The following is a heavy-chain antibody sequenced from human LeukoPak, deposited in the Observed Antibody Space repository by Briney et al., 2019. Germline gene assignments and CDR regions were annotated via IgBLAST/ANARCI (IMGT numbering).Heavy chain of an antibody. V-gene: IGHV3-74*01. CDR2: INSDGSST. CDR1: GFTFSSYW. CDR3: TRAGTVAGLVWYFDL. Sequence: GGSLRLSCAASGFTFSSYWMSWVRQAPGKGLVWVARINSDGSSTGYADSVKGRFTISGDNAKNTLYLQMNSLRAEDTAVYYCTRAGTVAGLVWYFDLWGRGTLVTASS. J-gene: IGHJ2*01. D-gene: IGHD6-19*01.